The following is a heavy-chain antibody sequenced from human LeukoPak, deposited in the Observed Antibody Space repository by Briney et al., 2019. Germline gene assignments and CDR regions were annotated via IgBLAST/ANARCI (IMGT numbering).Heavy chain of an antibody. V-gene: IGHV1-69*01. CDR3: ARESRRGAAAGTYWFDP. Sequence: SVKVSCKASGGTFSSYAISWVRQAPGQGLEWMGGIIPIFGTANYAQKFQGRVTITADESTSTAYMELSSLRSEDTAVYYCARESRRGAAAGTYWFDPWGQGTLVTVSS. J-gene: IGHJ5*02. CDR2: IIPIFGTA. D-gene: IGHD6-13*01. CDR1: GGTFSSYA.